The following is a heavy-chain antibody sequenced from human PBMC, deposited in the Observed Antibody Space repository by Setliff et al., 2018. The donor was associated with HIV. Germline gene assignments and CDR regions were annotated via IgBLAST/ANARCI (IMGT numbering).Heavy chain of an antibody. CDR1: GYTFTSYD. D-gene: IGHD5-18*01. V-gene: IGHV1-8*02. J-gene: IGHJ3*02. CDR2: MNPNSGNT. CDR3: ASGYSYVGGAFDI. Sequence: ASVKVSCKASGYTFTSYDINWVRQATGQGLEWMGWMNPNSGNTGYAQKFQGRVTMTRNTSISTAYMELSSLRSEDTAVYYCASGYSYVGGAFDIWGQGTMVTVSS.